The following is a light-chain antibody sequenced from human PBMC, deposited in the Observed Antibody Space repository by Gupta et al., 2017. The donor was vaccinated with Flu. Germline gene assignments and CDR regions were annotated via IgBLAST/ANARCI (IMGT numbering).Light chain of an antibody. CDR3: QHRDSTPLT. Sequence: DIQMTQSPSSLSASVGDRVTITCRASQSISSYLNWYQQKPGKAPKLLIYAASSVQSGVPSRFSGSGSGTDFTLTISSRQPEDFATYYCQHRDSTPLTFGRGTKVEIK. V-gene: IGKV1-39*01. J-gene: IGKJ4*01. CDR2: AAS. CDR1: QSISSY.